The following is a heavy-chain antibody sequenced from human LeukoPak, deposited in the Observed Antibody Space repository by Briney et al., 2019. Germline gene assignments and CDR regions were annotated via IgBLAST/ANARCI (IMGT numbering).Heavy chain of an antibody. V-gene: IGHV4-34*01. CDR1: SGSFSGYY. CDR3: ARRRYGDYISNHYFVY. CDR2: INHSGST. Sequence: SETLSLTCAVSSGSFSGYYWSWIRQPPGKGLEWIGEINHSGSTNYNPSIKSRVTISVDTSKNQFSLKLSSVTAANTAVYYCARRRYGDYISNHYFVYCGDGALVTVS. J-gene: IGHJ4*01. D-gene: IGHD4-17*01.